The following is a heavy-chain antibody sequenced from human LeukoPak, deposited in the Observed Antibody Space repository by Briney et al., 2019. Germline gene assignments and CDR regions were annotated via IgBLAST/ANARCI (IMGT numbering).Heavy chain of an antibody. CDR3: ARGIAALGFDP. Sequence: GGSLRLSCAASGFTFSSYSMNWVRQAPGKGLEWGSSISSSSSYIYYADSVKGRFTISRANAKNSLYLQMNSLRAEDTAVYYCARGIAALGFDPWGQGTLVTVSS. CDR2: ISSSSSYI. CDR1: GFTFSSYS. J-gene: IGHJ5*02. V-gene: IGHV3-21*01. D-gene: IGHD6-6*01.